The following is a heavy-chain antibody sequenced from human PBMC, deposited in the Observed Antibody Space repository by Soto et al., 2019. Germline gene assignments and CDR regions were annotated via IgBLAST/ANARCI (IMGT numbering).Heavy chain of an antibody. CDR2: LNPNSGNT. J-gene: IGHJ5*02. D-gene: IGHD1-20*01. CDR3: ARDHRYNWNDEGWFDP. Sequence: ASVKVSCKASGYIFSTYDINWVRQAPGQGLEWMGRLNPNSGNTGYAQKFQGRVTMTRNTSINTAYMELSSLGSEDTAVYYCARDHRYNWNDEGWFDPWGQGTLVTVSS. V-gene: IGHV1-8*01. CDR1: GYIFSTYD.